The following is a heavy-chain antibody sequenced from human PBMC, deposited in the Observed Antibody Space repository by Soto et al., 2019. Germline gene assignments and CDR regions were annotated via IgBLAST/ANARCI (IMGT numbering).Heavy chain of an antibody. Sequence: SETLSLTCSVSGGSISNYYWRWIRQPPGKGLEWIGYIYYSGSTNYNPSLKSRVTISVDTSKNQFSLKLSSVTAADTAVYYCARGYRSLDYWGQGTLVTVSS. J-gene: IGHJ4*02. CDR2: IYYSGST. CDR3: ARGYRSLDY. V-gene: IGHV4-59*01. CDR1: GGSISNYY. D-gene: IGHD4-4*01.